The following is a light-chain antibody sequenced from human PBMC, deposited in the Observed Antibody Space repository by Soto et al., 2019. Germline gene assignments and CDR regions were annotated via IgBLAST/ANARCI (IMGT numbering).Light chain of an antibody. J-gene: IGLJ2*01. CDR1: NSNIGSNT. V-gene: IGLV1-47*01. CDR3: AAWDDSLRGVV. CDR2: RDN. Sequence: QSVLTQPPSASGTPGQRVTISCSGSNSNIGSNTVNWYQQLPGTAPKLLVYRDNQRPSGVPDRFSGSKSGTSASLAISGLRSDDEADYYCAAWDDSLRGVVFGGGTKLTVL.